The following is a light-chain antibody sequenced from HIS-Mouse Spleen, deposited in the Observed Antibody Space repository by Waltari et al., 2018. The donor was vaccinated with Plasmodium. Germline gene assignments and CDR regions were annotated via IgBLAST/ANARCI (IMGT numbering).Light chain of an antibody. CDR3: GTWDSSLSAGVV. CDR2: DNN. Sequence: QSVLTQPPSVSAAPGQKVPISCPGSSPTLGNTYVSWSQQLPGTAPKLLIYDNNKRPSGIPDRFAGSKSGTSATLGITGLQTGDEADYYCGTWDSSLSAGVVFGGGTKLTVL. CDR1: SPTLGNTY. V-gene: IGLV1-51*01. J-gene: IGLJ2*01.